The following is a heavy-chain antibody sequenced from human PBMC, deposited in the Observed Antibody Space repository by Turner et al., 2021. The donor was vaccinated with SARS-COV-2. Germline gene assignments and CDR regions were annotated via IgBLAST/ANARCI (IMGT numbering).Heavy chain of an antibody. J-gene: IGHJ4*02. D-gene: IGHD2-21*02. CDR1: GYTFISYG. Sequence: QAQLVQSGAAVKTPGSSVTVSCKASGYTFISYGISWVRQAPGKGLEGMGWITAYNGNTNYAQKLQGRVNMTTDTSTSTAYMELRSVRADDTAGYYCAKLGGGDRPGDYWGQGTLVTVSS. V-gene: IGHV1-18*01. CDR3: AKLGGGDRPGDY. CDR2: ITAYNGNT.